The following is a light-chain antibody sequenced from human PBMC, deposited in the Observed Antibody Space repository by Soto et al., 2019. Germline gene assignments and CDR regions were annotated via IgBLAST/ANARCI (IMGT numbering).Light chain of an antibody. J-gene: IGLJ2*01. CDR3: QAWDSGTVV. V-gene: IGLV3-1*01. Sequence: SYELTQPPSVSVSPGQTASITCSGDKLGNNYASGYQQKPGQSPVLVIHQDSKRPSGIPERFSGSISGNTATLTISGTQAMDEADYYCQAWDSGTVVFGGGTKLTVL. CDR2: QDS. CDR1: KLGNNY.